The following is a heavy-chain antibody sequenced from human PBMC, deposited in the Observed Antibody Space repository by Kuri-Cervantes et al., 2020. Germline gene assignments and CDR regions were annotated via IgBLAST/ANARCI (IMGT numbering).Heavy chain of an antibody. CDR2: ISGSGGST. J-gene: IGHJ6*02. CDR3: AKRHGWHIVRGYYYGMDV. D-gene: IGHD5-12*01. CDR1: GFTFSSYA. V-gene: IGHV3-23*01. Sequence: GESLKISCAASGFTFSSYAMSWVRQAPGKGLERVSAISGSGGSTYYADSVKGRFTISRDNSKNTLYLQMNSLRAEDTAVYYYAKRHGWHIVRGYYYGMDVWGQGTTVTVSS.